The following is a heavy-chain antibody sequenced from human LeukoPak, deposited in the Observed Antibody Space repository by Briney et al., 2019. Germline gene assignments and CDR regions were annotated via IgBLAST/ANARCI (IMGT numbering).Heavy chain of an antibody. CDR2: IYYSGST. Sequence: SETLSPTCTVSGGSISSSSYYWGWIRQPPGKGLEWIGSIYYSGSTYYNPSLKSRVTISVDTSKNQFSLKLSSVTAANTAVYYCARLLRGMATIMVAPRKYYFDYWGQGTLVTVSS. V-gene: IGHV4-39*07. J-gene: IGHJ4*02. CDR1: GGSISSSSYY. CDR3: ARLLRGMATIMVAPRKYYFDY. D-gene: IGHD5-24*01.